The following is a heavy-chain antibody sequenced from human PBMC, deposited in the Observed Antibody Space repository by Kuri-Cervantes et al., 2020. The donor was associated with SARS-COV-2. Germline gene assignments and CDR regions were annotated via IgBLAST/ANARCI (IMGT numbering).Heavy chain of an antibody. J-gene: IGHJ4*02. D-gene: IGHD6-19*01. CDR2: IYYSGST. CDR3: ARELGYSSAWSQGDYFDN. V-gene: IGHV4-39*07. Sequence: GSLRLSCTVSGGSISSGNYYWGWIRQPPGKGLEWIGSIYYSGSTYYNPSLKSRVTISVDTSKNQFSLKLSSVTAADTAVYYCARELGYSSAWSQGDYFDNWGQGTLVTVSS. CDR1: GGSISSGNYY.